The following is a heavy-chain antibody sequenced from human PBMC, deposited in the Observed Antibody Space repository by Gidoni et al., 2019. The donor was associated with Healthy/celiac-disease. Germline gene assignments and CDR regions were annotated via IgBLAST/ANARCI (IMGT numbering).Heavy chain of an antibody. CDR2: IYSGGST. J-gene: IGHJ4*02. D-gene: IGHD2-15*01. Sequence: EVQLVESGGVLIQPGGSLRLSCAASVFAVSSNYMSWVRQDPGKGLAWVSVIYSGGSTYYADSVKGRFTISRDNSKKTLYLQMNSLRAEDTAVYYCARDRCSGGSCYHDYWGQGTLVTVSS. CDR3: ARDRCSGGSCYHDY. CDR1: VFAVSSNY. V-gene: IGHV3-53*01.